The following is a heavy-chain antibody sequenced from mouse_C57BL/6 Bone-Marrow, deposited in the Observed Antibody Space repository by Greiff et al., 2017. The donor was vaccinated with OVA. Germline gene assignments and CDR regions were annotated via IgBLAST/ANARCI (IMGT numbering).Heavy chain of an antibody. CDR2: INPNNGGT. Sequence: EVKLQQSGPELVKPGASVKISCKASGYTFTDYYMNWVKQSHGKSLEWIGDINPNNGGTSYNQKFKGKATLTVDKSSSTAYMELRSLTSEDSAVYYCASDGYPFAYWGQGTLVTVSA. V-gene: IGHV1-26*01. D-gene: IGHD2-3*01. CDR3: ASDGYPFAY. J-gene: IGHJ3*01. CDR1: GYTFTDYY.